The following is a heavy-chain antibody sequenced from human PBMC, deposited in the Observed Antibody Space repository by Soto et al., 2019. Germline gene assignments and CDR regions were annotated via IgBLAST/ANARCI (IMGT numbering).Heavy chain of an antibody. J-gene: IGHJ4*02. D-gene: IGHD3-22*01. V-gene: IGHV5-51*01. CDR3: ERLFGGDYYDSSGYYYFDY. CDR2: IYPGDSDT. CDR1: GYSFTSYW. Sequence: GESLKISCKGSGYSFTSYWIGWGRQMPGKGLEWMGIIYPGDSDTRYSPSFQGQVTISADKSISTAYLKWSSLKDSDTAMYYCERLFGGDYYDSSGYYYFDYWGQGTLVTVSS.